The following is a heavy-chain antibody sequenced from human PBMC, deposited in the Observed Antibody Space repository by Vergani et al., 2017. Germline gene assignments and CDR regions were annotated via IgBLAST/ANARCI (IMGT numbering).Heavy chain of an antibody. CDR2: INPNSGGT. Sequence: QVQLVQSGAEVKKPGASVKVSCKASGYTFTGYYMHWVRQAPGQGLEWMGWINPNSGGTNYAQKFQGRVTMTRDTSISTAYMELSRLRSDDTAVYYCARDNDYMWGSSNWFDPWGQGTLVTVSS. CDR1: GYTFTGYY. V-gene: IGHV1-2*02. CDR3: ARDNDYMWGSSNWFDP. J-gene: IGHJ5*02. D-gene: IGHD3-16*01.